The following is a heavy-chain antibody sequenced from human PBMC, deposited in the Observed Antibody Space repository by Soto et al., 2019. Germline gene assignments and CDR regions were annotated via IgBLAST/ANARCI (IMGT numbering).Heavy chain of an antibody. V-gene: IGHV3-23*01. J-gene: IGHJ4*02. CDR1: GFTFSSYA. Sequence: GGSLRLSCAASGFTFSSYAMSWVRQAPGKGLEWVSAISGSGGSTYYADSVKGRFTISRDNSKNTLYLQMNSLRAEDTAVYYCAKDNIFSRGGSYQSHFDYWGQGTLVTVSS. CDR3: AKDNIFSRGGSYQSHFDY. CDR2: ISGSGGST. D-gene: IGHD1-26*01.